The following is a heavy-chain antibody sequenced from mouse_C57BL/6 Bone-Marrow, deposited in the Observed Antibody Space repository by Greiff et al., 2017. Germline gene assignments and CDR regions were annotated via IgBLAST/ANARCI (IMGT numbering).Heavy chain of an antibody. CDR1: GYAFSSSW. CDR3: ASGCPPFDY. J-gene: IGHJ2*01. Sequence: QVHVKQSGPELVKPGASVQISCKASGYAFSSSWMNWVKQRPGKGLEWIGRIYPGDGDTNYHGKFKGKATLTADKSSSTAYMQISSLTSEDSAVYFCASGCPPFDYWGQGTTLTVSS. V-gene: IGHV1-82*01. CDR2: IYPGDGDT.